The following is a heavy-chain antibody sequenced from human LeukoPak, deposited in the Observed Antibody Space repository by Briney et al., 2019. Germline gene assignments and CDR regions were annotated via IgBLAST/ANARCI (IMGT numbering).Heavy chain of an antibody. D-gene: IGHD5-12*01. J-gene: IGHJ4*02. Sequence: KPSETLSLTCAGYGGAFSGYYWSWIRQPPGKGLEWIGEINHSGSTNYNPSLKSRVTISVDTSKNQFSLKLSSVTAADTAVYYCARMGGYGRWLRPGAVGYWGQGTLVTVSS. V-gene: IGHV4-34*01. CDR3: ARMGGYGRWLRPGAVGY. CDR2: INHSGST. CDR1: GGAFSGYY.